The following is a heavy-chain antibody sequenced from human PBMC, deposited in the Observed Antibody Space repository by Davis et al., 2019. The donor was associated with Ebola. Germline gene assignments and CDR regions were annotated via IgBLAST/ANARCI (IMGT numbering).Heavy chain of an antibody. CDR3: ARGTHYAHDY. CDR2: TNSDGSIT. Sequence: PGGSLRLSCAVSGFTFSSNWMHWVRQAPGKGLVWVSRTNSDGSITSYADSVKGRFTISRDNAKNTLYLQMNSLRDEDTAVYYCARGTHYAHDYWGQGTLVTVSS. D-gene: IGHD2-2*01. CDR1: GFTFSSNW. V-gene: IGHV3-74*01. J-gene: IGHJ4*02.